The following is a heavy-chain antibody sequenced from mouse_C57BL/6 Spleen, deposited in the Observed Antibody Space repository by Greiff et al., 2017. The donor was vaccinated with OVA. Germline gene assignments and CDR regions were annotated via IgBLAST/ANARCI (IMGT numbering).Heavy chain of an antibody. Sequence: GGGLVQPKGSLKLSCAASGFSFNTYAMNWVRQAPGKGLEWVARIRSKSNNYATYYADSVKDRFTISRDDSESMLYLQMNNLKTEDTAMYYCVRQHYDYDEAYAMDYWGQGTSVTVSS. CDR1: GFSFNTYA. D-gene: IGHD2-4*01. V-gene: IGHV10-1*01. CDR3: VRQHYDYDEAYAMDY. J-gene: IGHJ4*01. CDR2: IRSKSNNYAT.